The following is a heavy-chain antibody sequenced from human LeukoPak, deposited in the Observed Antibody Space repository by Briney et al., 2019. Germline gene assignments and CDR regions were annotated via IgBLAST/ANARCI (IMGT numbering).Heavy chain of an antibody. CDR1: GYTFTGYY. D-gene: IGHD2-15*01. V-gene: IGHV1-8*02. Sequence: ASVKVSCKASGYTFTGYYMHWVRQAPGQGLEWMGWMNPNSGNTGYAQKFQGRVTMTRNTSISTAYMELSSLRSEDTAVYYCARARRVAATPNYYYYGMDVWGQGTTVTVSS. J-gene: IGHJ6*02. CDR2: MNPNSGNT. CDR3: ARARRVAATPNYYYYGMDV.